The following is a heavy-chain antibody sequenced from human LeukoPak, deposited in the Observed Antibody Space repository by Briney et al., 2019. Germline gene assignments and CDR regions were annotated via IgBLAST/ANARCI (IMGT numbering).Heavy chain of an antibody. J-gene: IGHJ4*02. D-gene: IGHD6-19*01. CDR1: GGSISSGSYY. Sequence: SETLSLTCTVSGGSISSGSYYWSWSRQPAGKGLEWIVRIYTSGSTNYNPSLKSRLTISVDTSKNQFSLKLSSVTAADTAVYYCAREGVAGTAWGQGTLVTVSS. CDR3: AREGVAGTA. V-gene: IGHV4-61*02. CDR2: IYTSGST.